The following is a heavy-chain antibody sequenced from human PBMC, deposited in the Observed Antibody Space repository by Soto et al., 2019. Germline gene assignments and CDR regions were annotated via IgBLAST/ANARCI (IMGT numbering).Heavy chain of an antibody. D-gene: IGHD2-2*02. V-gene: IGHV1-2*02. J-gene: IGHJ5*02. CDR1: GYTFTGYY. CDR2: NNPNSGGT. Sequence: GASVKVSCKASGYTFTGYYMHWVRQAPGQGLEWMGWNNPNSGGTNYAQKFQGRVTMTRDTFISTAYMELSRLRSDDTAVYYFARVRCTSCYTSWFDPWGQGTLVTVSS. CDR3: ARVRCTSCYTSWFDP.